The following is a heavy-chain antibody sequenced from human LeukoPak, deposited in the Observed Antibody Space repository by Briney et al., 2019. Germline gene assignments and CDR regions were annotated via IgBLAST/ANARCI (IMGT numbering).Heavy chain of an antibody. CDR2: IYYSGST. D-gene: IGHD4-17*01. Sequence: SETLSLTCTVTGGSISSYYWSWIRQHPGKGLDWIGYIYYSGSTNYIPSLKSRVTISVDPSKNRFSLKLSSVTAADTAVYYCASMTTVTRFDYWGQGTLVTVSS. J-gene: IGHJ4*02. CDR3: ASMTTVTRFDY. CDR1: GGSISSYY. V-gene: IGHV4-59*01.